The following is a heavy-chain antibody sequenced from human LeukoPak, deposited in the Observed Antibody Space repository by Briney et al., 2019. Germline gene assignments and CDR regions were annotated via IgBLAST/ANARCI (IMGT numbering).Heavy chain of an antibody. CDR2: IYHSGST. J-gene: IGHJ4*02. V-gene: IGHV4-30-2*01. D-gene: IGHD5-18*01. CDR3: ARGVDTAMVTEYYFDY. Sequence: PSETLSHTCAVSGGSISSGGYSWSWIRQPPGKGLEWIGYIYHSGSTYYNPSLKSRVTISVDRSKNQFSLKLSSVTAADTAVYYCARGVDTAMVTEYYFDYWGQGTLVTVSS. CDR1: GGSISSGGYS.